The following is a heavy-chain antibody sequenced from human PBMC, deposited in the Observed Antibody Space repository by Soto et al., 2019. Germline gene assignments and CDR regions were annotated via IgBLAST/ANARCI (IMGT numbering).Heavy chain of an antibody. Sequence: QVQLVESGGGVVQPGRSLRLSCAASGFTFSSYGMHWVRQAPGKGLEWVAVIWYDGSNKYYADFVKGRFTISRDNSKNTRYLQMNSLRAEDTAVYYCASRSPALDYWGQGTLVTVSS. CDR3: ASRSPALDY. J-gene: IGHJ4*02. D-gene: IGHD2-2*01. CDR1: GFTFSSYG. CDR2: IWYDGSNK. V-gene: IGHV3-33*01.